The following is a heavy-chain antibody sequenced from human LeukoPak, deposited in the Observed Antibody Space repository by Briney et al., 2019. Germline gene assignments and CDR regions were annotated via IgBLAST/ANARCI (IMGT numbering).Heavy chain of an antibody. V-gene: IGHV1-46*01. CDR2: INPSGGST. CDR1: GYTFTSYY. D-gene: IGHD3-3*01. Sequence: ASVKVSCKASGYTFTSYYMHWVRQAPGQGLEWMGIINPSGGSTSYAQKFQGRVTMTRNTSISTAYMELSSLRSEDTAVYYCARRTYYDFWSGYFQVYYPTSIGLDVWGQGTTVTVSS. J-gene: IGHJ6*02. CDR3: ARRTYYDFWSGYFQVYYPTSIGLDV.